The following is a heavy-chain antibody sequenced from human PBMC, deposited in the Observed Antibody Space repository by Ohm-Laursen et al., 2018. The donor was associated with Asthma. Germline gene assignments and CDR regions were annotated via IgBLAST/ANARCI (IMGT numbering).Heavy chain of an antibody. D-gene: IGHD6-13*01. V-gene: IGHV3-23*01. Sequence: SLRLSCSAPGFTFSSYAMSWVRQAPGKGLEWVSAISGSGGSTYYADSVKGRFTISRDNSKNTLYLQMNSLRAEDTAVYYCAKVRGAAGTGGYYFDYWGQGTLVTVSS. CDR2: ISGSGGST. CDR3: AKVRGAAGTGGYYFDY. CDR1: GFTFSSYA. J-gene: IGHJ4*02.